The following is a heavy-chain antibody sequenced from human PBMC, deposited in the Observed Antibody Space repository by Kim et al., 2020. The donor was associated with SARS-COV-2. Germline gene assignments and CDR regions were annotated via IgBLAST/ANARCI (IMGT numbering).Heavy chain of an antibody. CDR1: GFTFSSYS. V-gene: IGHV3-21*01. D-gene: IGHD1-1*01. Sequence: GGSLRLSCAASGFTFSSYSMNWVRQAPGKGLEWVSSISSSSSYIYYADSVKGRFTISRDNAKNSLYLQMNSLRAEDTAVYYCARDGRAPAHGFDYWGQGTLVTVSS. J-gene: IGHJ4*02. CDR3: ARDGRAPAHGFDY. CDR2: ISSSSSYI.